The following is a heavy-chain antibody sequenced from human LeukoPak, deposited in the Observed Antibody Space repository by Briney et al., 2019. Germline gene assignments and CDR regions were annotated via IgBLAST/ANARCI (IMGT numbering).Heavy chain of an antibody. CDR3: AKDHSSSWFDAFDI. V-gene: IGHV3-23*01. CDR1: GFTFSSYA. J-gene: IGHJ3*02. CDR2: ISGSGGST. D-gene: IGHD6-13*01. Sequence: QPEGSLRLSCAASGFTFSSYAMSWVRQAPGKGLEWASAISGSGGSTYYADSVKGRFTISRDNSKNTLYLQMNNLRAEDTAVYYCAKDHSSSWFDAFDIWGQGTMVTVSS.